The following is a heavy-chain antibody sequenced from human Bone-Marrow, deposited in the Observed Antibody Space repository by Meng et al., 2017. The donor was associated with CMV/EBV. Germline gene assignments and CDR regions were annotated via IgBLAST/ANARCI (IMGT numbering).Heavy chain of an antibody. V-gene: IGHV3-30*02. CDR3: ARDLRKEYGMDV. J-gene: IGHJ6*02. CDR2: IRYDGSNK. CDR1: GFTFSSYG. Sequence: LSLTCAASGFTFSSYGMHWVRQAPGKGLEWVAFIRYDGSNKYYADSVKGRFTISRDNSKNTLYLQMNSLRAEDTAVYYCARDLRKEYGMDVWGRGPTVTVYS.